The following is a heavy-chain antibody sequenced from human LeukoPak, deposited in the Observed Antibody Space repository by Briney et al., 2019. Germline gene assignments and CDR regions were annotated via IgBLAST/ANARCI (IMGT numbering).Heavy chain of an antibody. CDR3: ARRYSNYVGYYYYYMDV. D-gene: IGHD4-11*01. CDR1: GGSISSSSYY. V-gene: IGHV4-39*07. J-gene: IGHJ6*03. Sequence: SETLSLTCTVSGGSISSSSYYWGWIRQPPGKGLEWIGSIYYSGSTYYNPSLKSRVTISVDTSKNQFSLKLSSVTAADTAVYYCARRYSNYVGYYYYYMDVWGKGTTVTVSS. CDR2: IYYSGST.